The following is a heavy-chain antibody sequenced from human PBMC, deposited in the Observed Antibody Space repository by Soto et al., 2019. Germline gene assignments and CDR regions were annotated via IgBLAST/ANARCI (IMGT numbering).Heavy chain of an antibody. CDR2: ISYDGSNK. CDR3: AKDMRHSSSWDQDFDY. V-gene: IGHV3-30*18. J-gene: IGHJ4*02. D-gene: IGHD6-13*01. Sequence: GGSLRLSCAASGFTFSSYGMHWVRQAPGKGLEWVAVISYDGSNKYYADSVKGRFTISRDNSKNTLYLQMNSLRAEDTAVYYCAKDMRHSSSWDQDFDYWGQGT. CDR1: GFTFSSYG.